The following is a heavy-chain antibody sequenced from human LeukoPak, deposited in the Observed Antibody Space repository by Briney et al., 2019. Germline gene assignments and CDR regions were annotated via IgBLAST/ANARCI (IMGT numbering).Heavy chain of an antibody. J-gene: IGHJ4*02. V-gene: IGHV3-7*01. CDR3: ARPYYFDSGAYSHFDY. Sequence: GGSLRLSCAASGFTFSSFWMTWVRQAPGKGLEWVANINQDGSEKYYVDSVKGRFTISRDNAKNSLSLQMNSLRAEDTAVYYCARPYYFDSGAYSHFDYWGPGTLVTVSA. D-gene: IGHD3-22*01. CDR1: GFTFSSFW. CDR2: INQDGSEK.